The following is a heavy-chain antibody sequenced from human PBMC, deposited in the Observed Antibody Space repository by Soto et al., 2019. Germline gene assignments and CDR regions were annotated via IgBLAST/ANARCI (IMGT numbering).Heavy chain of an antibody. CDR1: GGAIGSHY. CDR3: ARGQRFSDWFDP. CDR2: IYGSGST. D-gene: IGHD3-3*01. J-gene: IGHJ5*02. V-gene: IGHV4-4*07. Sequence: QIQLQESGPGLVKPSETLSLTCTISGGAIGSHYWTWIRQPAGKGLEWIGRIYGSGSTKYNPSLQSRVTMSLDTSKNQFSLRLESVTAADTAVYYCARGQRFSDWFDPWSQGTLVTVSS.